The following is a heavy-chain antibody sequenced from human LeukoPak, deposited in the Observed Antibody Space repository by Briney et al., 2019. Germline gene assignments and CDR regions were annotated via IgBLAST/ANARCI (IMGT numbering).Heavy chain of an antibody. Sequence: GGSLRLTCAASGFTFSSYGMHWVGQAPGKGLEWVTFIRYDGSNKYYADSVKGRFTISRDNSKNTLYLQMNSLRAEDTAVYYCARDAYYYDSSGYPTNAFDIWGQGTMVTVSS. J-gene: IGHJ3*02. V-gene: IGHV3-30*02. CDR1: GFTFSSYG. D-gene: IGHD3-22*01. CDR2: IRYDGSNK. CDR3: ARDAYYYDSSGYPTNAFDI.